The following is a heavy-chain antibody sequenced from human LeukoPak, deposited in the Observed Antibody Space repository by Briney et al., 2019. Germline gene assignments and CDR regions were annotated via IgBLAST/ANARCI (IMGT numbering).Heavy chain of an antibody. CDR3: AKDATYYYDSSGCYPDY. D-gene: IGHD3-22*01. J-gene: IGHJ4*02. V-gene: IGHV3-43D*03. CDR1: GFTFDDYA. Sequence: GGSLRLSCAASGFTFDDYAMHWVRQAPGKGLEWVSLISWDGGSTYYADSVKGRFTISRDNSKNSLYLQMNSLRAEDTALYYCAKDATYYYDSSGCYPDYWGQGTLVTVSS. CDR2: ISWDGGST.